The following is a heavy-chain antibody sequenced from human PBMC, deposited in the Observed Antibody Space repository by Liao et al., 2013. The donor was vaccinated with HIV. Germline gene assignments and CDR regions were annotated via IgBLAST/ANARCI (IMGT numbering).Heavy chain of an antibody. J-gene: IGHJ3*02. V-gene: IGHV4-59*11. CDR1: GLSIRSHS. CDR3: ARVGPDGIDAFDI. Sequence: QVFLQESSPGLVKASETLSLNCTVSGLSIRSHSWSWIRQSPGQRLEWVGFILYSGSTKFNPSLRGRATISLDTSKKYFSLRLTSVTAADTAVYFCARVGPDGIDAFDIWGQGTMVTVSS. CDR2: ILYSGST.